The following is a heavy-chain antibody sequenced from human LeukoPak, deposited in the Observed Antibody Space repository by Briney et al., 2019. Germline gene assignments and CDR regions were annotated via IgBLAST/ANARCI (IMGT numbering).Heavy chain of an antibody. D-gene: IGHD3-16*02. V-gene: IGHV3-23*01. CDR1: GFTFSSYA. CDR2: VSHSGDNT. Sequence: GGALRLSCAASGFTFSSYAMTWVRQAPGKGLDWVSAVSHSGDNTYYADSVKGRFTISRDNSENTLYLQMNSLRVEDTAVYYCARTTTHYYRWVSRPGREDYWGQGTLVTVSS. CDR3: ARTTTHYYRWVSRPGREDY. J-gene: IGHJ4*02.